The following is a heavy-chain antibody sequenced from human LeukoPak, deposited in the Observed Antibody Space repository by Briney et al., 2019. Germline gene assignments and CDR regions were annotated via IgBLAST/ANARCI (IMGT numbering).Heavy chain of an antibody. J-gene: IGHJ5*02. CDR3: ARARVPVPAQLNWFDP. CDR1: GYTFTPYA. D-gene: IGHD2-2*01. Sequence: ASVKVSCKASGYTFTPYAIHWMRQAPGQRLEWMGWIIAGNGDTKYSQNFQGRLTFTRDTSASTACMELSSLRSEDTAVYYCARARVPVPAQLNWFDPWGQGTLVTVSS. CDR2: IIAGNGDT. V-gene: IGHV1-3*01.